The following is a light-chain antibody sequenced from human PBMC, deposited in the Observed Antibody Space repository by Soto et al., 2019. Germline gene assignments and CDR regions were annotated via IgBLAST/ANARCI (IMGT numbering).Light chain of an antibody. J-gene: IGKJ4*01. Sequence: DIQMTQSPSTLSASVGDRVTITCRASQSISTWLAWYQQKPGKAPKLLIYQASSLESGVSSRVSGSGSGTEFTLTISSLQPDDFATYYCQQYNTYPLTFGGGTTVEIK. CDR1: QSISTW. CDR2: QAS. V-gene: IGKV1-5*03. CDR3: QQYNTYPLT.